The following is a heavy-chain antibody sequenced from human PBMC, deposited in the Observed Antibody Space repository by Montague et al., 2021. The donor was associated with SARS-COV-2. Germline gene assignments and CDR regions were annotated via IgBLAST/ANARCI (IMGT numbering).Heavy chain of an antibody. CDR1: GGSISSYY. CDR2: IYNSGST. V-gene: IGHV4-59*13. J-gene: IGHJ4*02. Sequence: SETLSLTCTVSGGSISSYYWSWIWLPPGKGLELIWIIYNSGSTNTNSSPTSRVTISVDTSKNQFPLKLSSVSVAATAVYYCARDLGDYWGQGTLVTVSS. CDR3: ARDLGDY.